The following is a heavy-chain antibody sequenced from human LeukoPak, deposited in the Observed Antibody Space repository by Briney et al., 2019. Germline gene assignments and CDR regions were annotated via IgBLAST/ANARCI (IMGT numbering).Heavy chain of an antibody. CDR1: GGSISSGGHY. V-gene: IGHV4-31*02. Sequence: SETLSLTCIDPGGSISSGGHYLSWIRHHPWKGLEWIGYVYYSGSTFYNPALKSRVNISVDTSKNQFSLKLSSVTAADTAVYYCARGGRGAFDIWGQGTKVTVSP. CDR3: ARGGRGAFDI. CDR2: VYYSGST. J-gene: IGHJ3*02. D-gene: IGHD1-26*01.